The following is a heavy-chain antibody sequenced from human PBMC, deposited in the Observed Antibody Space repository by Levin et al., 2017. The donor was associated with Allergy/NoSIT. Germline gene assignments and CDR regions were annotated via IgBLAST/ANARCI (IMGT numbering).Heavy chain of an antibody. Sequence: GGSLRLSCAGSGFTFTSYVMTWVRRTPGKGLEWVSSITGSGFGTYYADSVRGRFTISRDNSKNTLYLHLNSLSGDDTGVYYCARAKDIVVVPTATFFGFWGQGTLVTVSS. D-gene: IGHD2-2*01. CDR1: GFTFTSYV. CDR3: ARAKDIVVVPTATFFGF. J-gene: IGHJ4*02. CDR2: ITGSGFGT. V-gene: IGHV3-23*01.